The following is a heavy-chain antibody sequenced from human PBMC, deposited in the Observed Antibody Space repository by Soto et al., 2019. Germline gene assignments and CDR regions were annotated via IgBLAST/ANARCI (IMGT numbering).Heavy chain of an antibody. V-gene: IGHV3-33*01. D-gene: IGHD5-12*01. J-gene: IGHJ6*02. CDR1: GFTFSDYG. CDR2: IWFDGNNK. Sequence: QVQLVESGGGVVQPGRSLRLSCAVSGFTFSDYGMHWVRQAPGKGLEWVAVIWFDGNNKYYADSVKGRFTTSRDSSTHTLYLQMDSLRAEDTAVYHCARNREYSGYGGFYYGMDVWGQGTTVTVSS. CDR3: ARNREYSGYGGFYYGMDV.